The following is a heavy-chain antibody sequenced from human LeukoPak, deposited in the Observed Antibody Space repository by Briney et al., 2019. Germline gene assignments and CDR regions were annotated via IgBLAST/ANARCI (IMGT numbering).Heavy chain of an antibody. CDR1: GGPFSGYY. V-gene: IGHV4-34*01. Sequence: SETLSLTCAVYGGPFSGYYRSWIRQPPGKGLEWIGEINHSGSTTYNPSLKGEDTISVDTSKNQFSLKLSSVTAADTAVDYCARRTMFGVVRRAFDIWGQGTMVTVSS. CDR2: INHSGST. D-gene: IGHD3-3*01. CDR3: ARRTMFGVVRRAFDI. J-gene: IGHJ3*02.